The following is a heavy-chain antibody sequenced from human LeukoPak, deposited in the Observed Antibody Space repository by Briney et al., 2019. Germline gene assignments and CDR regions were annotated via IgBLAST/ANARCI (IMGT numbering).Heavy chain of an antibody. D-gene: IGHD5-24*01. Sequence: GGSLRLSCAASGFTFSNYAMSWVRQAPGKGLEWVSVISGSGGTTYYADSVKGRFTISRDNSKNTLYLQMNSLRAEDTAVYYCARTKEMASISYFDSWGQGTLVTVSS. CDR1: GFTFSNYA. CDR2: ISGSGGTT. J-gene: IGHJ4*02. V-gene: IGHV3-23*01. CDR3: ARTKEMASISYFDS.